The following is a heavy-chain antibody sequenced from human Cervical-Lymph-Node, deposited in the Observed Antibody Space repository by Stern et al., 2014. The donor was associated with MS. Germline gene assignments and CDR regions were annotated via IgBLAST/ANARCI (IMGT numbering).Heavy chain of an antibody. J-gene: IGHJ6*02. D-gene: IGHD2-8*01. V-gene: IGHV4-39*01. Sequence: QVQLQESGPGLVKPSETLSLTCSVSSGSISRSSDFWAWIRQPPGKGLEWIGTVSSSGTTYYNPSLKSRVTMSVDTSPNQLSLKLTPVTAADTGVYFCARHDMYCPQGACYRDYGMGVWGQGTTVAVSS. CDR2: VSSSGTT. CDR1: SGSISRSSDF. CDR3: ARHDMYCPQGACYRDYGMGV.